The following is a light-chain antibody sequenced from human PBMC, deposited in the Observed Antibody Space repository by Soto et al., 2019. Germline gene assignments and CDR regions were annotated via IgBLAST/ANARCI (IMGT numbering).Light chain of an antibody. CDR1: QSVGSS. V-gene: IGKV3-11*01. J-gene: IGKJ4*01. CDR2: DSS. Sequence: EILLTQCTATLSLAPGERATLSCRTSQSVGSSLAWYQQKPGQPPRLLIYDSSNRATGIPGRFSGSGSGTDFTLTISSLEPADFAVYYCQQRSLLFTFGGGTKVDMK. CDR3: QQRSLLFT.